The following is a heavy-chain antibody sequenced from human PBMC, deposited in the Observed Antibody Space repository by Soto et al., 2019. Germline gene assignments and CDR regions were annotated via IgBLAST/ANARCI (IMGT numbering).Heavy chain of an antibody. Sequence: PWGSLRLSCAASGFTFSNYNVNWVRQAPGKGLEWVSSISSRSNFIYYADSVKGRFTISRDNAKSSVYLQMNSLRGEDTAVYHCARDLTTVPFDYWGQGTLVPVYS. CDR2: ISSRSNFI. CDR1: GFTFSNYN. D-gene: IGHD4-17*01. V-gene: IGHV3-21*01. J-gene: IGHJ4*02. CDR3: ARDLTTVPFDY.